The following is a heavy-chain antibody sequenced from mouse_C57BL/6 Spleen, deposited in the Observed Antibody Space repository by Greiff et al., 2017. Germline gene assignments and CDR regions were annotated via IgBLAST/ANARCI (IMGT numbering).Heavy chain of an antibody. CDR3: APTETVAY. CDR1: GFTFSSYT. D-gene: IGHD4-1*02. CDR2: ISGGGGNT. J-gene: IGHJ3*01. V-gene: IGHV5-9*01. Sequence: EVQRVESVGGLVKPGGSLKLSCAASGFTFSSYTMSWVRQTPEKRLEWVATISGGGGNTYYPDSVKGRCTISRDNAKNTLYLQMSSLRSEDSALYYCAPTETVAYWGQGTLVTVSA.